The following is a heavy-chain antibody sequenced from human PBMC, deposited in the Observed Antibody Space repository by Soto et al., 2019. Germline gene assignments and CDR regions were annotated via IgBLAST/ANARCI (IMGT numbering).Heavy chain of an antibody. CDR3: AKDGGPPGTRDWYFDL. J-gene: IGHJ2*01. D-gene: IGHD2-15*01. Sequence: EVQLLESGGGLVQPGGSLRLSCAASGFTFSSYAMSWVRQAPGKGLEWVSGISRSGGSTYYADSAKGRFTISRDNSKNTLNLQMNSLRVEDTAVYYCAKDGGPPGTRDWYFDLWGRGTLVTVSS. CDR2: ISRSGGST. CDR1: GFTFSSYA. V-gene: IGHV3-23*01.